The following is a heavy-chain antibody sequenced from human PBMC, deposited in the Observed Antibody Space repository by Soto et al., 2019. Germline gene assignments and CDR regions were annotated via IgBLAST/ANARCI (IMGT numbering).Heavy chain of an antibody. CDR1: GFTFSNAW. V-gene: IGHV3-15*01. D-gene: IGHD2-8*01. Sequence: LRLSCATSGFTFSNAWMAWVRQAPGKGLEWVGRIKSIADGGTTNYAAPVKGRFSISRHDSENTLYLQMNSLRVEDTGIYYCHTPHGRNAFDIWGPGTVVTVSS. J-gene: IGHJ3*02. CDR2: IKSIADGGTT. CDR3: HTPHGRNAFDI.